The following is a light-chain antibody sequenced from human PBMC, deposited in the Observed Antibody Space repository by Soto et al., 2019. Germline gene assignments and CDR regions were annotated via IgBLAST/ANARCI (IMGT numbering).Light chain of an antibody. CDR3: QQCYSPPLI. CDR1: QDINGR. Sequence: DIQMTQSPSSLSASIGDIVTIPCRASQDINGRLHCYQQTRGRVPKLLIYVASNLESGFPSRFIGSGSGTDFTLTISGLQPEDCASYYCQQCYSPPLIFGGGTKVEI. J-gene: IGKJ4*01. CDR2: VAS. V-gene: IGKV1-39*01.